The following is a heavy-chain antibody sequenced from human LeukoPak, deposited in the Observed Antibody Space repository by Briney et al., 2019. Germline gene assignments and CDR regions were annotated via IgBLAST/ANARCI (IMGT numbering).Heavy chain of an antibody. V-gene: IGHV3-20*04. D-gene: IGHD3-10*01. Sequence: GGSLRLSCAASGFTFDDYGMSWVRQAPGKGLEWVSGINWNGGSTGYADSVKGRFTISRDNAKNSLYLQMNSLRAEGTALYYCARVVTMVRGVISYYMDVWGKGTTVTVSS. CDR1: GFTFDDYG. CDR2: INWNGGST. CDR3: ARVVTMVRGVISYYMDV. J-gene: IGHJ6*03.